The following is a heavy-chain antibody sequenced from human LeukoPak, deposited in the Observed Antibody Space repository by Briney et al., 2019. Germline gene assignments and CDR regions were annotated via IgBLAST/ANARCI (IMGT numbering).Heavy chain of an antibody. J-gene: IGHJ5*02. D-gene: IGHD3-16*01. CDR2: IQPDGSEH. Sequence: GTLSLTCAVSGGSISRSNWWSWVRQAPGKGLEWVGNIQPDGSEHYPVDSVKGRFTISRDNARNSLFLQMNSLRVEDTAVYYCASQSYARFDPWGQGTLVTVSS. V-gene: IGHV3-7*01. CDR1: GGSISRSNW. CDR3: ASQSYARFDP.